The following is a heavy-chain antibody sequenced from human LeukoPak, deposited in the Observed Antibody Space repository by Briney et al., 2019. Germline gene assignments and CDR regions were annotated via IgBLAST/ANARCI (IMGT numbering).Heavy chain of an antibody. J-gene: IGHJ4*02. CDR2: INHSGST. D-gene: IGHD6-19*01. CDR3: ASFAGYSSGWYPLGPPVDY. V-gene: IGHV4-34*01. Sequence: GSLRLSCAASGFTVSSNYMSWVRQPPGKGLEWIGEINHSGSTNYNPSLKSRVTISVDTSKNQFSLKLSSVTAADTAVYYCASFAGYSSGWYPLGPPVDYWGQGTLVTVSS. CDR1: GFTVSSNY.